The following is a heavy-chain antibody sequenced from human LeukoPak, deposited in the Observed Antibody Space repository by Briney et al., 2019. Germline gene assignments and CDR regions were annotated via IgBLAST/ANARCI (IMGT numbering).Heavy chain of an antibody. CDR2: ISSSSSYI. CDR1: GFTFSSYT. CDR3: ARTERPVRYETILSHMDV. V-gene: IGHV3-21*01. D-gene: IGHD2/OR15-2a*01. Sequence: GGSPRLSCAASGFTFSSYTMNWVRLAPGKGLEWVSSISSSSSYIYYADSMKGRFTISRDNAKNSLYLQMNSLRAEDTAVYYCARTERPVRYETILSHMDVWGKGTTVTVSS. J-gene: IGHJ6*03.